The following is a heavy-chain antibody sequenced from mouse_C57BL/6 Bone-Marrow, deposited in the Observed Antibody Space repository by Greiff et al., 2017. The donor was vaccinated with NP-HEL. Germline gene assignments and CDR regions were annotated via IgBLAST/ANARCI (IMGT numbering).Heavy chain of an antibody. CDR2: ISYDGSN. V-gene: IGHV3-6*01. CDR1: GYSITSGYY. CDR3: ARDRDYYFDY. D-gene: IGHD3-3*01. Sequence: EESGPGLVKPSQSLSLTCSVTGYSITSGYYWNWIRQFPGNKLEWMGYISYDGSNNYNPSLKNRISITRDTSKNQFFLKLNSVTTEDTATYYCARDRDYYFDYWGQGTTLTVSS. J-gene: IGHJ2*01.